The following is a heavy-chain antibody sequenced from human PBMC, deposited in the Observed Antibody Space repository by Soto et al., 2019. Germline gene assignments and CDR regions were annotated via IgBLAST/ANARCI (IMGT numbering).Heavy chain of an antibody. J-gene: IGHJ2*01. CDR1: GFTFSSYG. V-gene: IGHV3-33*01. CDR2: IWYDGSNK. D-gene: IGHD4-17*01. Sequence: QVQLVESGGGVVQPGRSLRLSCAASGFTFSSYGMHWVRQAPGKGLEWVAVIWYDGSNKYYADSVKGRFTISRDNSKNTLYLQMNSLRAEDTAVYYCARDRYGDYSLWYFDLCGRGTLVTVSS. CDR3: ARDRYGDYSLWYFDL.